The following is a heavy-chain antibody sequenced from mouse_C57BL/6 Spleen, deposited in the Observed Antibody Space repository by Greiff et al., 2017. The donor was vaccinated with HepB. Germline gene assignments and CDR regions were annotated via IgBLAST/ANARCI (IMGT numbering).Heavy chain of an antibody. Sequence: VQLQQSGPELVNPGASVKMSCKASGYTFTDYNMHWVKQSHGKSLEWIGYINPNNGGTSYNQKFKGKATLTVNKSSSTAYMELRSLTSEDSAVYYCARERELGHDYWGQGTTLTVSS. CDR3: ARERELGHDY. CDR2: INPNNGGT. CDR1: GYTFTDYN. D-gene: IGHD4-1*01. V-gene: IGHV1-22*01. J-gene: IGHJ2*01.